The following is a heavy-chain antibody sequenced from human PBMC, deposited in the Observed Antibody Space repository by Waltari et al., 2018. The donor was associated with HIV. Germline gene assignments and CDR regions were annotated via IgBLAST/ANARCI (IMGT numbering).Heavy chain of an antibody. J-gene: IGHJ4*02. V-gene: IGHV5-51*01. CDR2: IYPGDSDT. CDR3: ARQEDSSSWYYFDY. CDR1: GYSSTRYS. D-gene: IGHD6-13*01. Sequence: EVQLVQSGAEVKKPGESLKLSCKGSGYSSTRYSIGWVRPLPGKGLEWMGIIYPGDSDTRYSPSFQGQVTISADKSISTAYLQWSSLKASDTAMYYCARQEDSSSWYYFDYWGQGTLVTVSS.